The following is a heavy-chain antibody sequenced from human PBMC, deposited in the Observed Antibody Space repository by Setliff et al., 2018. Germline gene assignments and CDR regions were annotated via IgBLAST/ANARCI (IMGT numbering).Heavy chain of an antibody. D-gene: IGHD3-3*01. CDR2: INPNSGGT. Sequence: GASVKVSCKASGYTFTSYAMHWVRQAPGQGLEWMGRINPNSGGTNYAQKFQGRVTMTRDTSISTAYMELSRLRSDDTAVYYCARGRDFWSGYLVYWGQGTLVTVSS. J-gene: IGHJ4*02. V-gene: IGHV1-2*06. CDR1: GYTFTSYA. CDR3: ARGRDFWSGYLVY.